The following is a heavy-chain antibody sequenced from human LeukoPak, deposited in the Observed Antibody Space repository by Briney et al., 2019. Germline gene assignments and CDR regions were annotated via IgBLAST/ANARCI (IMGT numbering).Heavy chain of an antibody. CDR3: ARDGSGFYLYYYMDV. V-gene: IGHV3-21*01. Sequence: GGSLRLSCAASGFTFTDYSMTWVRQAPGKGLEWVSSISTVSTYTFYSDSAKGRFTITRDNAKNTLYLQMSGLSAEDTGVYYCARDGSGFYLYYYMDVWGRGTTVTVSS. CDR2: ISTVSTYT. J-gene: IGHJ6*03. D-gene: IGHD6-25*01. CDR1: GFTFTDYS.